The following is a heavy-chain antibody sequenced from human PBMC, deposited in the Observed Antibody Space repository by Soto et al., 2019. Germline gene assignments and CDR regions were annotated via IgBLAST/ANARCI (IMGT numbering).Heavy chain of an antibody. Sequence: QVQLVQSGAEVKKPGSSVTVSCKASGGTFSSYTISWVRQAPGQGLEWMGGIIPIFGTANYAQKFQGRVTTPSDDSTSTAYMEWSSLRSEDTAVYYCARGYHRWLQLWYFDLWGRGTLVTVSS. CDR3: ARGYHRWLQLWYFDL. D-gene: IGHD5-12*01. V-gene: IGHV1-69*05. J-gene: IGHJ2*01. CDR2: IIPIFGTA. CDR1: GGTFSSYT.